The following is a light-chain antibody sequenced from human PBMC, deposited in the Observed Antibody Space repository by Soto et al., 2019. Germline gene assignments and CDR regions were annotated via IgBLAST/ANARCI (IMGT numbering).Light chain of an antibody. CDR3: SSYTSSSTV. J-gene: IGLJ1*01. CDR2: ETK. V-gene: IGLV2-14*02. Sequence: QSVLTQPASVSGSPGQSNTISCAGTSNDIGTYNLVSWYQQHPGTAPKLLIYETKKRPSGVSSRFSGSKSGNTASLTISGLQAEDEADYYCSSYTSSSTVFGTGTKVTVL. CDR1: SNDIGTYNL.